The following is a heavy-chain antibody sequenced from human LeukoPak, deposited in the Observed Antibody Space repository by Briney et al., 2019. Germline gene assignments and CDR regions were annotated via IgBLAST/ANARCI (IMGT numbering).Heavy chain of an antibody. CDR3: ARAVGGYSYGYYFDY. D-gene: IGHD5-18*01. J-gene: IGHJ4*02. CDR1: GYTFTSYD. CDR2: MNPNSGNT. Sequence: ASVTVSCKASGYTFTSYDINWVRQATGQGLEWMGWMNPNSGNTGYAQKFQGRVTITRNTSISTAYMELSSLRSEDTAVYYCARAVGGYSYGYYFDYWGQGTLVTVSS. V-gene: IGHV1-8*03.